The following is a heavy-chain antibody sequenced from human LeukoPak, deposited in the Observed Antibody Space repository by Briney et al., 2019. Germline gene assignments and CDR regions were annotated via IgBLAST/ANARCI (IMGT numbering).Heavy chain of an antibody. Sequence: HPGGSLRLSCAASGFTVSSNYMSWVRQAPGKGLEWVSAISGSGGGTYYADSVRGRFTISRDDSKNTLYLQLNSLRAEDTAVYYCATDLILTGYYSGDYWGQGTPVTVSS. CDR3: ATDLILTGYYSGDY. CDR2: ISGSGGGT. D-gene: IGHD3-9*01. CDR1: GFTVSSNY. J-gene: IGHJ4*02. V-gene: IGHV3-23*01.